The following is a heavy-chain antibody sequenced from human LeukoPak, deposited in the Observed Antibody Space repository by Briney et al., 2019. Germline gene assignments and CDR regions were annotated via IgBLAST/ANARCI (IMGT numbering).Heavy chain of an antibody. Sequence: ASVTVSCKASGFTFTSSAVQWVRQARGQRLEWIGWIVVGSGNTNYAQKFHERVTITTDMSTSTAYMELSSLRSEDTAVYYCAAVIAVAGTFDCWGQGTLVTVSS. D-gene: IGHD6-19*01. V-gene: IGHV1-58*01. CDR2: IVVGSGNT. CDR1: GFTFTSSA. J-gene: IGHJ4*02. CDR3: AAVIAVAGTFDC.